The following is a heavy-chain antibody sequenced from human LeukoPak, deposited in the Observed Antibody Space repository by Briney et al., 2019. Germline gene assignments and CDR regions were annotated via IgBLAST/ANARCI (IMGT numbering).Heavy chain of an antibody. CDR2: INHSGST. Sequence: PSETLSLTCAVYGGSFSGYYWSWIRQPPGKGLEWIGEINHSGSTNYNPSLKSRVTISVDTTKNQFSLKLSSVTAADTAVYYFARRSALYGWFDPWGQGTLVTVSS. J-gene: IGHJ5*02. CDR1: GGSFSGYY. CDR3: ARRSALYGWFDP. D-gene: IGHD2-2*02. V-gene: IGHV4-34*01.